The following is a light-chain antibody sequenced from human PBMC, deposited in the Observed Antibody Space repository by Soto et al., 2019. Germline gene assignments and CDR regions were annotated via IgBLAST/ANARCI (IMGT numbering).Light chain of an antibody. Sequence: EIVMTQSPATLSVPPGERATLSCRASQSVSSNYLAWYQQKPGQAPRLLIYGASSRATGIPDRFSGSGSGTDFTLTISRLEPEDFAVYYCQQDGSSPITFGQGTRLEIK. J-gene: IGKJ5*01. V-gene: IGKV3-20*01. CDR1: QSVSSNY. CDR3: QQDGSSPIT. CDR2: GAS.